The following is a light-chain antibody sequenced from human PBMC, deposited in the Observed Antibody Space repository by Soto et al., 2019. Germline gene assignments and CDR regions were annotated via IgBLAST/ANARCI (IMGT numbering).Light chain of an antibody. J-gene: IGLJ2*01. Sequence: QSVLTQPASVSGSPGQSITISCTGTSSDVGGYDYVSWYQLHPGKAPKLMVYEVSNRPSGVSNRFSGSKSGNTASLTISGLQAEDEADYYCSSYTSSSTLEFGGGTKVTVL. CDR2: EVS. CDR3: SSYTSSSTLE. CDR1: SSDVGGYDY. V-gene: IGLV2-14*01.